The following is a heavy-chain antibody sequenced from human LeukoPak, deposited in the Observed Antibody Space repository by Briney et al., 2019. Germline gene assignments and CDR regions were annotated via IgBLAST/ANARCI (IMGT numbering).Heavy chain of an antibody. V-gene: IGHV4-34*01. Sequence: SETLSLTCAVYGGSFSGYYWSWIRQPPGKGLEWIGEINHSGSTNYNPSLKSRVTISVDTSKNQFSLKLSSVTAADTAVYYCAREGEAYDILTGYYKGILFDYWGQGTLVTVSS. CDR1: GGSFSGYY. J-gene: IGHJ4*02. CDR2: INHSGST. CDR3: AREGEAYDILTGYYKGILFDY. D-gene: IGHD3-9*01.